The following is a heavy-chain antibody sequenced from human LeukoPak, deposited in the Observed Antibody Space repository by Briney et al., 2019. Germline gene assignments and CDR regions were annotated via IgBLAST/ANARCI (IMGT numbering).Heavy chain of an antibody. J-gene: IGHJ4*02. CDR2: IYYSGST. Sequence: SETLSLTCTVSGGSISSYYWSWIRRPPGKGLEWIGYIYYSGSTNYNPSLKSRVTISVDTSKNQFSLKLSSVTAADTAVYYCASGNCSGGSCYSIDYWGQGTLVTVSS. D-gene: IGHD2-15*01. V-gene: IGHV4-59*01. CDR1: GGSISSYY. CDR3: ASGNCSGGSCYSIDY.